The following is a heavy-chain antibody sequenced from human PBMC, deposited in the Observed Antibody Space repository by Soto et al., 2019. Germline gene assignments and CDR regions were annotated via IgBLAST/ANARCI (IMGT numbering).Heavy chain of an antibody. J-gene: IGHJ2*01. Sequence: QVQLVQSGAEVKKPGSSVKVSCKASGGTFSSYAISWVRQAPGQGLEWMGGIIPIFGTANYAQKFQGRVTITADESTSTAYMELSSLRSEDTTVYYCARVTQRYSIRGWYFDLWGRGTLVTVSS. D-gene: IGHD6-13*01. CDR1: GGTFSSYA. CDR2: IIPIFGTA. CDR3: ARVTQRYSIRGWYFDL. V-gene: IGHV1-69*12.